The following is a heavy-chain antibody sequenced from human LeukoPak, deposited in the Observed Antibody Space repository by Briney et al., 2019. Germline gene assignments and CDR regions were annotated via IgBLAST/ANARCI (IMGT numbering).Heavy chain of an antibody. J-gene: IGHJ4*02. CDR3: AAMGSAYYGDFDY. CDR2: INPSDSYT. D-gene: IGHD3-3*01. Sequence: GESLKISCQGSGSSFTGYWISWVRQLPGKGLEWMGKINPSDSYTNFSPSFQGHVTISADKSINTAYLQWSSLKASDTAMYYCAAMGSAYYGDFDYWGQGTLVTVSS. CDR1: GSSFTGYW. V-gene: IGHV5-10-1*01.